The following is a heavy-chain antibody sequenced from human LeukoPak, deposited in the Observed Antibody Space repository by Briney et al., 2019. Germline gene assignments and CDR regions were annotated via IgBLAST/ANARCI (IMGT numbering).Heavy chain of an antibody. CDR3: AKGLEGYCSSTSCPYFDY. CDR2: ISYDGSNK. CDR1: GFTFSSYG. V-gene: IGHV3-30*18. D-gene: IGHD2-2*01. J-gene: IGHJ4*02. Sequence: PGRSLRLSCAASGFTFSSYGMHWVRQAPGKGLEWVAVISYDGSNKYYADSVKGRFTISRDSSKNTPYLQMNSLRAEDTAVYYCAKGLEGYCSSTSCPYFDYWGQGTLVTVSS.